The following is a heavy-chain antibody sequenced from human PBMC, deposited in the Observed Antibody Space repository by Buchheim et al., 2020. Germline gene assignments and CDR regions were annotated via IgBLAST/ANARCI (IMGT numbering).Heavy chain of an antibody. CDR1: GFTFSIYG. CDR2: ISSDGHNQ. D-gene: IGHD6-19*01. V-gene: IGHV3-30*03. J-gene: IGHJ1*01. CDR3: VRDETYSSGWYAVGL. Sequence: QVQLVESGGGVVQPGRSLRLSCVGSGFTFSIYGIHWVRRAPGKGLEWVSAISSDGHNQYYVESVKGRFTISSDDSKQTLYLQMNSLRDEDTAVYYCVRDETYSSGWYAVGLWGQGTL.